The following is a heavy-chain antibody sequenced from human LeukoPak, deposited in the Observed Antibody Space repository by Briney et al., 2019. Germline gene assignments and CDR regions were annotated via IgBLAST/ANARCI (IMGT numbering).Heavy chain of an antibody. D-gene: IGHD6-19*01. CDR1: GFTFSAYA. V-gene: IGHV3-30*02. Sequence: GGSLRLSCEASGFTFSAYAMHWVRQAPGKGLEWVAVIRYEGITKYYADSVKGRFTISRDNSKNTLFLQMNSLRPEDTALYYCTKTGNNGWYGDYWGQGTLVTVSS. CDR2: IRYEGITK. J-gene: IGHJ4*02. CDR3: TKTGNNGWYGDY.